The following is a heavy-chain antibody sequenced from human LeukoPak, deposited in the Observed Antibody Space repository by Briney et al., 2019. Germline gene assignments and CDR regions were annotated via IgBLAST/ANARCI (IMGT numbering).Heavy chain of an antibody. D-gene: IGHD6-19*01. CDR3: ARGSGWYFY. CDR1: GGSISSNY. CDR2: IYYSGST. Sequence: ETLSLTCTVSGGSISSNYWSWIRQPPGKGLEWIGYIYYSGSTNYNPSLKSRVTISVDTYKNQSSLKLSSVTAADTAVYYCARGSGWYFYWGQGTLVTVSS. V-gene: IGHV4-59*08. J-gene: IGHJ4*02.